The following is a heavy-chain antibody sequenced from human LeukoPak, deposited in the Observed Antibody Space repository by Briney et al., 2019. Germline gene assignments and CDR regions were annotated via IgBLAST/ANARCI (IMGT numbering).Heavy chain of an antibody. CDR1: GVSITTYY. D-gene: IGHD3-22*01. Sequence: PSETLSLTCTVSGVSITTYYWSWVRQPPGKGLEWFGFIYHSGNTNYNPSLKSRVTMSVDTSKSQFSLRLSSVTAADTAVYYCATMTRRGQYYFDNWGQGTLVTVSS. V-gene: IGHV4-4*09. CDR3: ATMTRRGQYYFDN. CDR2: IYHSGNT. J-gene: IGHJ4*02.